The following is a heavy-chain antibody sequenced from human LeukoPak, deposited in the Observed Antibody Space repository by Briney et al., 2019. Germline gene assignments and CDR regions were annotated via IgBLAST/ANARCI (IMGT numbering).Heavy chain of an antibody. CDR1: GYSISSGYY. Sequence: SETLSLTCAVSGYSISSGYYWGWIRQPPGKGLEWIGSIYHSGSTYYNPSLKSRVTISVDTSKNQFSLKLSSVTAADTAVYYCARDHSPYGMDVWGKGTTVTVSS. CDR2: IYHSGST. CDR3: ARDHSPYGMDV. D-gene: IGHD2-21*01. J-gene: IGHJ6*04. V-gene: IGHV4-38-2*02.